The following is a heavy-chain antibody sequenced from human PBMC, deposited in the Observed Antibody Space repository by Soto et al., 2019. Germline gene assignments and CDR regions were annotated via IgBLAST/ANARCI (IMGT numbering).Heavy chain of an antibody. CDR2: IAVGSGYT. V-gene: IGHV1-58*01. J-gene: IGHJ4*02. CDR3: AADATAWQQMVPSDY. Sequence: SVKVSCKASGFTFTSSAFQWVRQARGQRLEWIGWIAVGSGYTNYAQRFQDRVTLTRDMSTATTYMELRRLTSEDTAIDYCAADATAWQQMVPSDYWGQGTLVTVSS. D-gene: IGHD2-8*01. CDR1: GFTFTSSA.